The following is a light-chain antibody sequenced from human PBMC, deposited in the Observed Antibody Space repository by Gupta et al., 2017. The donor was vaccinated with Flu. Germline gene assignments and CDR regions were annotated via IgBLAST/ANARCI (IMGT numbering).Light chain of an antibody. CDR1: SSDVGRSDY. CDR3: SSYTSGSTFYV. J-gene: IGLJ1*01. CDR2: DAT. Sequence: QSALTQPASVSGSPGQPIPISCTGTSSDVGRSDYVSWYQQHPDKAPKLIIYDATNRPSGVSSRFSGSKSGNTASLTISGLQAEDETDYYCSSYTSGSTFYVFGTGTKVTVL. V-gene: IGLV2-14*01.